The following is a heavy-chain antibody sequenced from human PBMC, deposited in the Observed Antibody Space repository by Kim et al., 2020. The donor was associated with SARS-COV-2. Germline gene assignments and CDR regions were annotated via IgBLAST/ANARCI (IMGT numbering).Heavy chain of an antibody. V-gene: IGHV4-31*03. CDR3: ARVVVGATGWFDP. Sequence: SETLSLTCTVSGGSISSGGYYWSWIRQHPGKGLEWIGYIYYSGSTYYNPSLKSRVTISVDTSKNQFSLKLSSVTAADTAVYYCARVVVGATGWFDPWGQGPRVPVSS. CDR2: IYYSGST. J-gene: IGHJ5*02. D-gene: IGHD2-15*01. CDR1: GGSISSGGYY.